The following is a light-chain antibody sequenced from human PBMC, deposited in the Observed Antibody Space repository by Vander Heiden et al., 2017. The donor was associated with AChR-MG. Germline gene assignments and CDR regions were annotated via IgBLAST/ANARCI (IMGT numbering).Light chain of an antibody. J-gene: IGLJ1*01. CDR2: DVS. Sequence: QSALTQPASVSGSPGQSITISCTGPSSDVGGYNYVSWYQQHPGKAPKLMIYDVSKRPSGVSNRFSGSKSGNTASLTISGLQAEDEADYYCSSYTSSSTPYYVFGTGTKVTVL. CDR1: SSDVGGYNY. CDR3: SSYTSSSTPYYV. V-gene: IGLV2-14*01.